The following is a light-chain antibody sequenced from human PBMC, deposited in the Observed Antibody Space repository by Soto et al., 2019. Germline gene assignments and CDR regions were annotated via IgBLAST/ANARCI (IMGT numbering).Light chain of an antibody. CDR2: DAS. J-gene: IGKJ2*01. Sequence: DIVMTQSPGTLSVSPGERATLSCRASQSVSSNLAWYQQKPGQAPRLLIYDASTRATGIPARFSGSGSGTDLTLSISSLQSEDFAVYFCQQYNTWPPYTFGQRTKLEI. CDR3: QQYNTWPPYT. V-gene: IGKV3-15*01. CDR1: QSVSSN.